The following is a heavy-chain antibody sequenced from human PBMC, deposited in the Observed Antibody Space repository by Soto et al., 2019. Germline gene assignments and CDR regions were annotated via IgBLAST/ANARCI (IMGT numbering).Heavy chain of an antibody. CDR2: TYYRSRWYN. CDR3: ARGYSYGYVGYYYYMDV. CDR1: GDSVSSNSAA. V-gene: IGHV6-1*01. J-gene: IGHJ6*03. Sequence: SQTLSLTCVISGDSVSSNSAAWNWIRQSPSRGLEWLGRTYYRSRWYNDYAVSVRSRITVNADTSKNQFSLKLSSVTAADTAVYYCARGYSYGYVGYYYYMDVWGKGTTVTVSS. D-gene: IGHD5-18*01.